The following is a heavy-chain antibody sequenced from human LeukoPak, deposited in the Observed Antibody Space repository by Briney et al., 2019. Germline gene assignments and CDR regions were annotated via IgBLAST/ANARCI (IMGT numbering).Heavy chain of an antibody. CDR2: IYYSGST. J-gene: IGHJ6*02. CDR1: GGSIRSSY. D-gene: IGHD3-10*01. CDR3: ARHRLNGHGSGRGYYYYAMDV. V-gene: IGHV4-59*08. Sequence: PSGTLRLTCTVSGGSIRSSYWSWIRQPPGKGLEWSGYIYYSGSTTYNPSPKSRVTISVATSKNQSSLTLSPATAADTAVYYCARHRLNGHGSGRGYYYYAMDVWGQGTTVTVSS.